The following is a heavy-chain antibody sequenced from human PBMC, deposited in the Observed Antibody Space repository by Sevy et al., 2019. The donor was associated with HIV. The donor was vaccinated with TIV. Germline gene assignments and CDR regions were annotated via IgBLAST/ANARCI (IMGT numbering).Heavy chain of an antibody. V-gene: IGHV3-48*03. J-gene: IGHJ4*02. CDR2: ISSSGRTI. CDR1: GFSFNLYD. D-gene: IGHD2-15*01. CDR3: VREGLGGFHASLDF. Sequence: GGSLRLSCVASGFSFNLYDMNWVRQAPGKGLEWLSYISSSGRTIHYADSVKGRFTISRDNAKNSLYLQMNTLSLEDTALYYCVREGLGGFHASLDFWGLGTLVTVSS.